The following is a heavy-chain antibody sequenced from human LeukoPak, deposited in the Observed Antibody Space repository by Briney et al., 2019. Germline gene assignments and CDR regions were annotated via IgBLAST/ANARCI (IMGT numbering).Heavy chain of an antibody. Sequence: PGGSLRLSCAASGFTFNRYNMNWVRRAPGKGLEWVSSISTSSSYIYYADSVRGRFTISRDNAKNSLYLQMNSLRAEDTAVYYCARDPSSGWYLKGWFDPWGQGTLVTVSS. CDR2: ISTSSSYI. CDR3: ARDPSSGWYLKGWFDP. CDR1: GFTFNRYN. D-gene: IGHD6-19*01. V-gene: IGHV3-21*01. J-gene: IGHJ5*02.